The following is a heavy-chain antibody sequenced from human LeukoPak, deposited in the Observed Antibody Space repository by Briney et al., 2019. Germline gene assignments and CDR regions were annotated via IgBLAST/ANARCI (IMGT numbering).Heavy chain of an antibody. V-gene: IGHV3-23*01. CDR1: GFTLTSYG. J-gene: IGHJ4*02. CDR2: ISNSGDYT. CDR3: ARAFSGFDGADY. D-gene: IGHD3-22*01. Sequence: GGSLRLSCAASGFTLTSYGMNWVRQAPGKGLEWVSAISNSGDYTYYADSVKGRFTISRDNSNNTLCLHINSLRADDTAVYYCARAFSGFDGADYWGQGTLVTVSS.